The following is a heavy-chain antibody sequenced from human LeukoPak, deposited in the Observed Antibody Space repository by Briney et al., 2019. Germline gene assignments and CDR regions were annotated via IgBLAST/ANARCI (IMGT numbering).Heavy chain of an antibody. CDR2: ISYDGSNK. J-gene: IGHJ4*02. V-gene: IGHV3-30*18. Sequence: GRSLRLSCAASGFTFSSYGMHWVRPAPGKGLEWVAVISYDGSNKYYADSVKGRFTISRDNSKNMLYLQMNSLRAEDTAVYYCAKEWVRTCFFEDWGQGTLVTVSS. CDR1: GFTFSSYG. CDR3: AKEWVRTCFFED. D-gene: IGHD1-26*01.